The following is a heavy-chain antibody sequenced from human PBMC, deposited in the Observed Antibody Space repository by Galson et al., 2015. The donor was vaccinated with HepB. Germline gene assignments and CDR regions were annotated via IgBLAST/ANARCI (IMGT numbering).Heavy chain of an antibody. J-gene: IGHJ6*03. CDR3: AREGRITIFGVVSFYMDV. V-gene: IGHV3-7*01. CDR1: GFTFSSYW. Sequence: SLRLSCAASGFTFSSYWMSWVHQAPGKGLEWVANIKQDGSEKYYVDSVKGRFTISRDNAKNSLYLQMNSLRAEDTAVYYCAREGRITIFGVVSFYMDVWGKGTTVTVSS. D-gene: IGHD3-3*01. CDR2: IKQDGSEK.